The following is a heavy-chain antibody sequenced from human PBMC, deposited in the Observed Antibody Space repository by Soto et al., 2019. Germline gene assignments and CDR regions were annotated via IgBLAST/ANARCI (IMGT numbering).Heavy chain of an antibody. V-gene: IGHV4-30-2*01. CDR1: GAPITSGAYS. CDR3: ARDMSGCSSSDCYLSGWFDP. D-gene: IGHD2-21*02. CDR2: IYQSGST. J-gene: IGHJ5*02. Sequence: QLQLRESGSGLVKPSQTLSLTCTVSGAPITSGAYSWSWIRQPPGKGLEWIGFIYQSGSTHYNPCLKSRVTISVDRSKNHFSLQLTSLTAADTAVYYCARDMSGCSSSDCYLSGWFDPWGPGTLVTVSS.